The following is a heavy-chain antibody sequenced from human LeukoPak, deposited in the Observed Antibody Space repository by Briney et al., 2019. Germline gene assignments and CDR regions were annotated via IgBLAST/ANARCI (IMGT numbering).Heavy chain of an antibody. CDR3: ARDYDFWSGFSSRSYYGMDV. CDR2: INSDGSST. D-gene: IGHD3-3*01. CDR1: GFTFSSYW. V-gene: IGHV3-74*01. J-gene: IGHJ6*02. Sequence: GGSLRLSCAASGFTFSSYWMHWVRQAPGKGLVWVSRINSDGSSTSYADSVKGRFTISRDNAKNTLYLQMNSLRAEDTAVYYCARDYDFWSGFSSRSYYGMDVWGQGTTVTASS.